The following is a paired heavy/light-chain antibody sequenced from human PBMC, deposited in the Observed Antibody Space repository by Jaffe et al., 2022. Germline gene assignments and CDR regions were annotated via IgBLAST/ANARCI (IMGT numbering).Heavy chain of an antibody. Sequence: EVQLVESGGGLVKPGGSLRLSCAASGFTFSSYSMNWVRQAPGKGLEWVSSISSSSSYIYYADSVKGRFTISRDNAKNSLYLQMNSLRAEDTAVYYCASAGRFLEWLSGYYYMDVWGKGTTVTVSS. CDR3: ASAGRFLEWLSGYYYMDV. D-gene: IGHD3-3*01. CDR2: ISSSSSYI. CDR1: GFTFSSYS. V-gene: IGHV3-21*01. J-gene: IGHJ6*03.
Light chain of an antibody. CDR1: SSDVGGYNY. CDR2: DVS. CDR3: SSYTSSSTLLYV. J-gene: IGLJ1*01. V-gene: IGLV2-14*03. Sequence: QSALTQPASVSGSPGQSITISCTGTSSDVGGYNYVSWYQQHPGKAPKLMIYDVSNRPSGVSNRFSGSKSGNTASLTISGLQAEDEADYYCSSYTSSSTLLYVFGTGTKVTVL.